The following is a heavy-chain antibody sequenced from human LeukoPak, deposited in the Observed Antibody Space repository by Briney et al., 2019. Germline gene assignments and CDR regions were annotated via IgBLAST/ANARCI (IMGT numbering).Heavy chain of an antibody. J-gene: IGHJ6*03. CDR3: AREGGSVIRILGMEAISPGYYVDV. V-gene: IGHV3-74*01. CDR1: GFPFSDYW. Sequence: GGSLRLSCAASGFPFSDYWMHWVRQAPGKGLVWVSRIHSDGSGATYADSVQGRFTISRDNTKNTLFLELDSLRVEDTALYYCAREGGSVIRILGMEAISPGYYVDVWGKGTPVTVSS. CDR2: IHSDGSGA. D-gene: IGHD3-3*01.